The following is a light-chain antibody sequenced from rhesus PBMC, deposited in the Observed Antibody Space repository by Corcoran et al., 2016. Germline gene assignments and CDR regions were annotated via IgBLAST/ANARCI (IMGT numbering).Light chain of an antibody. CDR3: QHNYGTPFT. CDR2: KAS. J-gene: IGKJ3*01. Sequence: DIQMTQSPSSLSASVGDRVTITCRASENVNNYLNWYQQKPGKAPKLLIYKASTLQSGAPSRFSGSGSGTDYTFTISSLQSEDVATYYCQHNYGTPFTFGPGTKLDIK. V-gene: IGKV1-74*01. CDR1: ENVNNY.